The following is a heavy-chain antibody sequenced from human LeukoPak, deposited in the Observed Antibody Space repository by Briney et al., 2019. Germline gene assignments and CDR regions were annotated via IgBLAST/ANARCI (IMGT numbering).Heavy chain of an antibody. CDR1: GFTFSNYA. J-gene: IGHJ4*02. V-gene: IGHV3-23*01. CDR3: AKVHGSSANSVIDY. CDR2: LSGSGDNT. Sequence: PGGSLRLSCAASGFTFSNYAMSWVRQTPGKGLERVSALSGSGDNTYYADSVKGRFTISRDNSKHTLYLQMNSLRAEDTAVYYCAKVHGSSANSVIDYWGQGTLVTVSS. D-gene: IGHD4/OR15-4a*01.